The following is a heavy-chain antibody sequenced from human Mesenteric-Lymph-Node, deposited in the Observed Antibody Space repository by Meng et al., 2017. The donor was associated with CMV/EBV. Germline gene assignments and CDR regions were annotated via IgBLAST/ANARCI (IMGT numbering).Heavy chain of an antibody. Sequence: ASVKVSCKTSGYTFTGYYMHWVRQAPGQGLEWMGWMNPNSGNTGYAQKFQGRVTITRNTSISTAYMELSSLRSEDTAVYYCARGFDDFWSGNRGNWFDPWGQGTLVTVSS. D-gene: IGHD3-3*01. J-gene: IGHJ5*02. CDR3: ARGFDDFWSGNRGNWFDP. CDR1: GYTFTGYY. V-gene: IGHV1-8*03. CDR2: MNPNSGNT.